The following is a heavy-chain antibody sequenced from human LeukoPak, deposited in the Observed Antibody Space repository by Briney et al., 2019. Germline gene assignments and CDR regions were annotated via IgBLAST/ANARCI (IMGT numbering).Heavy chain of an antibody. J-gene: IGHJ3*02. CDR2: IIPIFGTA. V-gene: IGHV1-69*13. D-gene: IGHD2-21*01. CDR3: ARAFKRGGDWDAFDI. Sequence: ASVKVSCKASGGTFSNYAISWVRQAPGQGLEWMGGIIPIFGTANYAQKFQGRVTITADESTSTAYMELSSLRSEDTAVYYCARAFKRGGDWDAFDIWGQGTMVTVSS. CDR1: GGTFSNYA.